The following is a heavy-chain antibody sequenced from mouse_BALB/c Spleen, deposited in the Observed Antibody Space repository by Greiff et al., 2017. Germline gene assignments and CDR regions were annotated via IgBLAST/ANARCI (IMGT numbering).Heavy chain of an antibody. J-gene: IGHJ3*01. D-gene: IGHD2-4*01. CDR2: IDPSDSYT. CDR3: ARGITRAWFAY. V-gene: IGHV1-69*02. CDR1: GYTFTSYW. Sequence: LQQPGAELVKPGASVKLSCKASGYTFTSYWMHWVKQRPGQGLEWIGEIDPSDSYTNYNQKFKGKATLTVDKSSSTAYMQLSSLTSEDSAVYYCARGITRAWFAYWGQGTLVTVSA.